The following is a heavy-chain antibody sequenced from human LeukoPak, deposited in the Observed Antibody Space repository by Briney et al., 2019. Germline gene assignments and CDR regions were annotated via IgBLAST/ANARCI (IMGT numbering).Heavy chain of an antibody. D-gene: IGHD3-16*01. CDR1: GGSISSGGYY. CDR3: ARDGTKLLGYGMDV. V-gene: IGHV4-31*03. Sequence: SQTLSLTCTVSGGSISSGGYYWSWIRQHPGKGLEWSGYIYYSGSTYYNPSLKSRVTISVDTSKNQLSLKLSSVTAADTAVYYCARDGTKLLGYGMDVWGQGTTVTVSS. CDR2: IYYSGST. J-gene: IGHJ6*02.